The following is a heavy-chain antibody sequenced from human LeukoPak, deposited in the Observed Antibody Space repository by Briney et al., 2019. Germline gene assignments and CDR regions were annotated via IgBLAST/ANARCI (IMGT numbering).Heavy chain of an antibody. CDR2: TRNKANSYTT. Sequence: PGGSLRLSCAASGFTFSDHYMDWVRQAPGKGLEWVGRTRNKANSYTTAYAASVKGRFTISRDDSKNSLYLQMNSLKTEDTAVYYCARAEIYGSTSLFDYWGQGTLVTVSS. D-gene: IGHD4-23*01. V-gene: IGHV3-72*01. J-gene: IGHJ4*02. CDR1: GFTFSDHY. CDR3: ARAEIYGSTSLFDY.